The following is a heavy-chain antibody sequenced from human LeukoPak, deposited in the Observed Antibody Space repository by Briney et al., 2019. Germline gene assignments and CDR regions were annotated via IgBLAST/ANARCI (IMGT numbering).Heavy chain of an antibody. V-gene: IGHV4-31*03. CDR3: ARGVGMVIQ. Sequence: PSETLSLTCIVSGGSISSNGHYWSWIRQHPGKGLEYIGHIYYSGSTHYNPTLQSRVTISGDTSKNQFSLTLSSVTAADTAVYFCARGVGMVIQWGQGTLVTVSS. CDR1: GGSISSNGHY. D-gene: IGHD5-24*01. CDR2: IYYSGST. J-gene: IGHJ4*02.